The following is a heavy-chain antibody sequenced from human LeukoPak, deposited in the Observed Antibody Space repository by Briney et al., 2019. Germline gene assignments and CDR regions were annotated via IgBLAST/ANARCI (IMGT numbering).Heavy chain of an antibody. CDR2: IYYSGST. V-gene: IGHV4-39*07. D-gene: IGHD6-6*01. J-gene: IGHJ4*02. CDR1: GGSISSSSYY. Sequence: TSETLSLTCTVSGGSISSSSYYWGWIRQPPGKGLEWIGSIYYSGSTYYNPSLKSRVTISVDTSKNQFSLKLSSVTAADTAVYYCARSVLPQLEEYYFDYWGQGTLITVSS. CDR3: ARSVLPQLEEYYFDY.